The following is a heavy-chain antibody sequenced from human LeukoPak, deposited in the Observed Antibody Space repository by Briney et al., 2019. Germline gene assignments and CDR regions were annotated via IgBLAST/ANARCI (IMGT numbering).Heavy chain of an antibody. Sequence: SETLSLTCAVYGGSFSGYYWSWIRQPPGKGREWIGEINHSGSTNYNPSLKSRVTISVDTSKNQFSLKLSSVTAADTAVYYRARWGSLYYYYMDVWGKGTTFTVSS. V-gene: IGHV4-34*01. CDR2: INHSGST. CDR3: ARWGSLYYYYMDV. D-gene: IGHD3-16*01. CDR1: GGSFSGYY. J-gene: IGHJ6*03.